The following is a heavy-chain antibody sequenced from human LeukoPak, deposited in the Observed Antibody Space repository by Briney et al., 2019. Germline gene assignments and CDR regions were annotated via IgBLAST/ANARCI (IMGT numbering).Heavy chain of an antibody. CDR2: FYYSGSD. D-gene: IGHD2-15*01. CDR1: GASITSYY. J-gene: IGHJ4*02. V-gene: IGHV4-59*01. CDR3: VRGYCSGATCYHFDY. Sequence: PSETLSLTCTVSGASITSYYWNWIRQPPGKGLEWIGYFYYSGSDNYNPSLKSRITISVDTSKNQFSLKLSSVTAADTAVHYCVRGYCSGATCYHFDYWGQGTLVTVSS.